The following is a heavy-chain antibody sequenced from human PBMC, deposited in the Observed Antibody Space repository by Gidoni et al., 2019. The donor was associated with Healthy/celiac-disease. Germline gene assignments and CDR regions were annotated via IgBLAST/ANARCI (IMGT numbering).Heavy chain of an antibody. CDR2: IIPIFGTA. CDR1: GGTFSSYG. CDR3: AGRARTYDFWSGYAFDI. Sequence: QVQLVQSGAEVRKPGSSVKVSCKDSGGTFSSYGISWVRQAPGQGLEWMGGIIPIFGTANYAQNFQGRVTITADKSTSTAYMELSSLRSEDTAVYYCAGRARTYDFWSGYAFDIWGQGTMVTVSS. D-gene: IGHD3-3*01. V-gene: IGHV1-69*06. J-gene: IGHJ3*02.